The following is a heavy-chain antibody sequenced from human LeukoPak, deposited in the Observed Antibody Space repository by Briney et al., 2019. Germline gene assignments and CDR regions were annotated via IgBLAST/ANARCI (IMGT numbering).Heavy chain of an antibody. J-gene: IGHJ4*02. Sequence: SSETLSLTCAVYGGSFSGYYWSWIRQPPGKGPEWIGEINHSGSTNYNPSLKSRVTISVDTSKNQFSLKLSSVTAADTAVYYCARFYGSKGSIAAAGTGMDYWGQGTLVTVSS. CDR1: GGSFSGYY. V-gene: IGHV4-34*01. D-gene: IGHD6-13*01. CDR3: ARFYGSKGSIAAAGTGMDY. CDR2: INHSGST.